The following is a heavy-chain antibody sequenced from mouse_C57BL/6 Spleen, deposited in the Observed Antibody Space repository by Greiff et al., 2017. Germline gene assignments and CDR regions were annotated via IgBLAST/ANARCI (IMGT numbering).Heavy chain of an antibody. V-gene: IGHV1-49*01. J-gene: IGHJ1*03. CDR2: FTMYSDAT. CDR3: ARHDYDGYFDV. CDR1: YFAFMASA. Sequence: LQQSGAELVRPGSSVKLSCKDSYFAFMASAMHWVKQRPGHGLEWIGSFTMYSDATEYSENFKGKATLTANTSSSTAYMVLSSLTSEDSAVYYCARHDYDGYFDVWGTGTTVTVSS. D-gene: IGHD2-4*01.